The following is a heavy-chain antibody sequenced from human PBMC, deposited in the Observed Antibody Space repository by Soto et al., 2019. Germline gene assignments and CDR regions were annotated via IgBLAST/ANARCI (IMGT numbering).Heavy chain of an antibody. J-gene: IGHJ4*02. V-gene: IGHV1-46*01. CDR2: INPSGGGT. CDR1: GYTFTSNY. Sequence: ASVKVSCKASGYTFTSNYMHWVRQAPGQGLEWMGIINPSGGGTSYAQKFQARVTMTTDTSTSTVYMELSSLRSEDTAMYYCARDSTLAYWGQGTMVTVSS. CDR3: ARDSTLAY.